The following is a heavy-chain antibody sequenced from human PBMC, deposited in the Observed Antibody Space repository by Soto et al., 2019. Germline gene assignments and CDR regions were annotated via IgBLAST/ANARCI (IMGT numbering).Heavy chain of an antibody. CDR3: ARLGNYYYYFMDV. V-gene: IGHV5-51*01. Sequence: PGESLKISCKGSGYSFTSYWIGWVRQMPGKGLEWMGIIYPGDSDTRYSPPFQGQVTISADKSISTAYLQWSSLKASDTAMYYCARLGNYYYYFMDVWGKGTTVTGSS. CDR1: GYSFTSYW. J-gene: IGHJ6*03. CDR2: IYPGDSDT.